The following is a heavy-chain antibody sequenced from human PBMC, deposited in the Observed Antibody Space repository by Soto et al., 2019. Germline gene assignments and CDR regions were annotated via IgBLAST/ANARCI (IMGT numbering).Heavy chain of an antibody. CDR1: GGTFSSYT. CDR2: IIPILGIA. Sequence: SVKVSCKASGGTFSSYTISWVRQAPGQGLEWMGRIIPILGIANYAQKFQGRVTITADKSTSTAYMELSSLRSEDTAVYYCAATYYDILTGPYYYYYMDVWGKGTTVTVSS. V-gene: IGHV1-69*02. J-gene: IGHJ6*03. CDR3: AATYYDILTGPYYYYYMDV. D-gene: IGHD3-9*01.